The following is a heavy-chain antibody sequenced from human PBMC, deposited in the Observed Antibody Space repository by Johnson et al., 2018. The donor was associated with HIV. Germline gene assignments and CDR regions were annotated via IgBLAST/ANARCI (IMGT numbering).Heavy chain of an antibody. CDR3: AREVYDSSGYYYDAFDI. V-gene: IGHV3-30*04. J-gene: IGHJ3*02. D-gene: IGHD3-22*01. CDR1: GFTFSNYA. Sequence: VQLVESGGGVVQPGRSLRLSCAASGFTFSNYAMHWVRQAPGKGLEWMAFISYDVSNEYYADSVKGRFTLSRDNSKETLYLQMKSLRAEDTAVDYRAREVYDSSGYYYDAFDIWGQGTMVTVSS. CDR2: ISYDVSNE.